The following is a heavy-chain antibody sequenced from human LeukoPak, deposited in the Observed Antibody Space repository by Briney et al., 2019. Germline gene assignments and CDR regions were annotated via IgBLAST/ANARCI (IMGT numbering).Heavy chain of an antibody. CDR1: GGSISSYY. D-gene: IGHD3-10*01. Sequence: PSETLSLTCTVSGGSISSYYWSWIRQPAGKGLEWIGRIYTSGSTNYNPSLKSRVTISIDTFKNQFSLKLSSVTAADTAVYYCASRITMVRGVIRTIPYYFDYWGQGTLVTVSS. CDR3: ASRITMVRGVIRTIPYYFDY. J-gene: IGHJ4*02. CDR2: IYTSGST. V-gene: IGHV4-4*07.